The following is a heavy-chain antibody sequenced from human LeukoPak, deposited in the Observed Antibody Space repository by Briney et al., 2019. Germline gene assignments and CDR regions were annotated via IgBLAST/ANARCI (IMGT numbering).Heavy chain of an antibody. Sequence: GGSLRLSCAASGFTSSTYAMSWVRQAPGPGLEWVSAISGSGGSTYYADSVKGRFTISRDNSKNTLYLQMNSLRAEDTAVYYCAKDILTGTHYYYYGMDVWGQGTKVTVSS. CDR1: GFTSSTYA. CDR2: ISGSGGST. D-gene: IGHD3-9*01. V-gene: IGHV3-23*01. J-gene: IGHJ6*02. CDR3: AKDILTGTHYYYYGMDV.